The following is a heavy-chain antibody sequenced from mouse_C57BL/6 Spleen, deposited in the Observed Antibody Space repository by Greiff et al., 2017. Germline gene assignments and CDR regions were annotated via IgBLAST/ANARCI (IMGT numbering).Heavy chain of an antibody. J-gene: IGHJ2*01. V-gene: IGHV1-82*01. CDR3: SILASSYYDPYYFDY. CDR1: GYAFSSSW. CDR2: IYPGDGDT. Sequence: QVQLQQPGPELVKPGASVKISCKASGYAFSSSWMNWVKQRPGKGLEWIGRIYPGDGDTNYNGKFKGKATLTADTSASTAYMQLSSLTSEDSAVYFFSILASSYYDPYYFDYWGQGTTLTVSS. D-gene: IGHD2-4*01.